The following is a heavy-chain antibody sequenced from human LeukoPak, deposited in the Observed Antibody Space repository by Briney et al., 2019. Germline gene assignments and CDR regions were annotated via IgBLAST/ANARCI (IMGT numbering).Heavy chain of an antibody. CDR3: ARDCSNGVCYPRDY. CDR1: VYTLIEYG. CDR2: ITTYNGEK. V-gene: IGHV1-18*01. J-gene: IGHJ4*02. Sequence: ASVSVSSKPSVYTLIEYGISWVRQAPGQGRGWVGWITTYNGEKIYSQKFQGRVTMTTDTSSGTYYMELRNLRSDDTAIYYCARDCSNGVCYPRDYWGQGTLVIVSP. D-gene: IGHD2-8*01.